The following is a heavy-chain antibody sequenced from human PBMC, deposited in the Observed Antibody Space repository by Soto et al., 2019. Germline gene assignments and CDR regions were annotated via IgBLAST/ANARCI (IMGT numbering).Heavy chain of an antibody. Sequence: QVQLQESGPGLVKPSETLSLTCTVSGGSISSGGSYWSWLRQHPGKGLEWIGYIVNSGSTYYNPSLKSRVTVSVDTSQNQFSLRLSSVTAADTAVYYCARGVGHSAKVGYWGQGTLVTVSS. CDR2: IVNSGST. V-gene: IGHV4-31*03. CDR1: GGSISSGGSY. J-gene: IGHJ4*02. D-gene: IGHD3-3*01. CDR3: ARGVGHSAKVGY.